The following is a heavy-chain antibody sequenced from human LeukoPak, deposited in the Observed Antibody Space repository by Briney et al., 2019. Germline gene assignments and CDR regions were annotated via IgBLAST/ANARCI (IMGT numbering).Heavy chain of an antibody. CDR2: INHSGST. Sequence: SETLSLTCAVYGGSFSGYYWSWIRQPPGKGLEWIGEINHSGSTNYSPSLKSRVTISVDTSKNQFSLKLSSVTAADTAVYHCARLPPWQDALSDAFDIWGQGTMVTVSS. V-gene: IGHV4-34*01. J-gene: IGHJ3*02. CDR3: ARLPPWQDALSDAFDI. D-gene: IGHD2/OR15-2a*01. CDR1: GGSFSGYY.